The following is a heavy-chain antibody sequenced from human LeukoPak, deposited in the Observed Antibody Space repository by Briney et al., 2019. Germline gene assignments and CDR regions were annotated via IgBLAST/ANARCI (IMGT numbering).Heavy chain of an antibody. CDR2: ISSSSSTI. V-gene: IGHV3-48*01. CDR1: GFTFSSYS. CDR3: TRLTGDDAFDI. Sequence: GSLRLSCAASGFTFSSYSMNWVRQAPGKGLEWVSYISSSSSTIYYADSVKGRFTISRDSAKNSLYLQMNSLKTEDTAVYYCTRLTGDDAFDIWGQGTMVTVSS. J-gene: IGHJ3*02. D-gene: IGHD7-27*01.